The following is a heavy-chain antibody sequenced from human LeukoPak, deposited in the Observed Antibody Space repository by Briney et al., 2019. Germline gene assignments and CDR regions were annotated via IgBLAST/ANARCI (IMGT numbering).Heavy chain of an antibody. CDR3: ATRSRVAGHFDY. CDR2: IYYSGST. J-gene: IGHJ4*02. D-gene: IGHD6-19*01. V-gene: IGHV4-39*01. Sequence: SETLSLTCTVSGGSISSSSYYWGWIRQPPGKGLEWIGSIYYSGSTYYNPSLKSRVTISVDTSKNQFSLKLSSVTAADTAVYYCATRSRVAGHFDYWGQGTLVTVSS. CDR1: GGSISSSSYY.